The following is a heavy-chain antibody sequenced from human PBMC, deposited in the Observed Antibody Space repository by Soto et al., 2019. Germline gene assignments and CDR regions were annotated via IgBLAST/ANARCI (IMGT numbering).Heavy chain of an antibody. CDR3: APPPVLGSSRP. CDR2: ISGGGHAT. V-gene: IGHV3-23*01. Sequence: EVQLLESGGDLVEPGGSLRLSCAASGFTFSTYAMTWVRQAPGRGLEWVSGISGGGHATYYADSVKGRFTISRDNSRSTLYLQMSSLRAEDTAIYYCAPPPVLGSSRPWGPGTLVTVSS. D-gene: IGHD3-10*02. J-gene: IGHJ5*02. CDR1: GFTFSTYA.